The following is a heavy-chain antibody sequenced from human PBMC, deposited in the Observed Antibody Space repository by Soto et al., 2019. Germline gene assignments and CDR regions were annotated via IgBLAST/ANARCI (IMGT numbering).Heavy chain of an antibody. J-gene: IGHJ6*02. Sequence: QVQLVQSGAEVKKPGSSVKVSCKASGGTFSSYAISWVRQAPGQGLEWMGGIIPIFGTANYAQKFQGRVTITADESTSTAYMELSSLRSEDTAVYYCARDRGYNPTYYYYYGMDVWGQGTTVTVSS. V-gene: IGHV1-69*12. D-gene: IGHD1-1*01. CDR3: ARDRGYNPTYYYYYGMDV. CDR2: IIPIFGTA. CDR1: GGTFSSYA.